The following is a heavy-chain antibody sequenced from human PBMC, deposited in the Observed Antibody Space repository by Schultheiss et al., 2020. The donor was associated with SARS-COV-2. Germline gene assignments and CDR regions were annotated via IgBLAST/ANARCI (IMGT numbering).Heavy chain of an antibody. CDR3: AKDSGGGRYSSSSVGYFQH. Sequence: GGSLRLSCAASGLTFSSYSMNWVRQAPGKGLEWVSSISSSSSYIYYADSVKGRFTISRDNSKNTLYLQMNSLRAEDTAVYYCAKDSGGGRYSSSSVGYFQHWGQGTLVTVSS. CDR1: GLTFSSYS. D-gene: IGHD6-6*01. CDR2: ISSSSSYI. J-gene: IGHJ1*01. V-gene: IGHV3-21*04.